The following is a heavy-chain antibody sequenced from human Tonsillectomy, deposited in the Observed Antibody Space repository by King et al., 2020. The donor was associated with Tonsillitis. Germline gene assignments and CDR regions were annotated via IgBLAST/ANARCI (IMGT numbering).Heavy chain of an antibody. V-gene: IGHV4-4*07. CDR1: GGSISSYY. CDR2: IYTSGSP. Sequence: QLQESGPGLVKPSETLSLTFSVSGGSISSYYWSWIRQPAGKGLELIGRIYTSGSPNYNPSLQSRVTMSVDTSKNQVSLKLSSVTAADTAVYYCARDWDYGSGSASPDYWGQGTLVTVSS. CDR3: ARDWDYGSGSASPDY. J-gene: IGHJ4*02. D-gene: IGHD3-10*01.